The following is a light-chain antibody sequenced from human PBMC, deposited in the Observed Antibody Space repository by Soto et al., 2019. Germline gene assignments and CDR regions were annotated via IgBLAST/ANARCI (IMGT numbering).Light chain of an antibody. V-gene: IGKV2-28*01. CDR3: LQALQTPRT. CDR2: MGS. Sequence: DIVMTQSPLSLPVTPGEPASISCRSSQSLLHSNGDTFLDWYLQKPGQSPQLLIYMGSNRASGVPDRFSGSGSGTDFTLKISRVEAEDVGVYYCLQALQTPRTFGQGTKVEI. CDR1: QSLLHSNGDTF. J-gene: IGKJ1*01.